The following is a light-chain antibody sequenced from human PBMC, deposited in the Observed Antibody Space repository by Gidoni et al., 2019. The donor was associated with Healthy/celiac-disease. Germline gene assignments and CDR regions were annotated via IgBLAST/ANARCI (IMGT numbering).Light chain of an antibody. J-gene: IGKJ4*01. V-gene: IGKV4-1*01. CDR3: QQYYSTPT. Sequence: DIVMTQSPDSLAVSLGERDTINCKSSQSVLYSSNNKNYFAWYQQKPGQPSKLLIYWASSRESGVPDRFSGSGSGTDFTLTISSMQAEDVAVYYCQQYYSTPTFGGGTKVEIK. CDR1: QSVLYSSNNKNY. CDR2: WAS.